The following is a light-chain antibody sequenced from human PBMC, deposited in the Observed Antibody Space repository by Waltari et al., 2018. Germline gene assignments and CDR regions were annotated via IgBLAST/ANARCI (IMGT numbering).Light chain of an antibody. Sequence: EIVLTQSPVTLSLSPGERATLSCRASQIVGSSYFFCYQQKPGQAPRLLSYGAARRARGIPDRFSGSGAGTDFTLTISRLEPEDFAVYYCQQSDSSPQRTWTFGQGTKVEIK. V-gene: IGKV3-20*01. CDR1: QIVGSSY. CDR3: QQSDSSPQRTWT. J-gene: IGKJ1*01. CDR2: GAA.